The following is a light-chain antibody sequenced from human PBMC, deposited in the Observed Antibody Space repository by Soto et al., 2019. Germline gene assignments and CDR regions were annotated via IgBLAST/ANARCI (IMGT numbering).Light chain of an antibody. V-gene: IGKV1-9*01. CDR1: QGISSY. J-gene: IGKJ5*01. CDR2: AAS. Sequence: DYQVTQSPSTLSASVGDRVTTTCRASQGISSYLAWYQQKPGKAPKLLIYAASTLQSGVPSRFSGSGSGTDFTLTISSLQPEDFATYYCQQLNSYPITFGQGTRLEIK. CDR3: QQLNSYPIT.